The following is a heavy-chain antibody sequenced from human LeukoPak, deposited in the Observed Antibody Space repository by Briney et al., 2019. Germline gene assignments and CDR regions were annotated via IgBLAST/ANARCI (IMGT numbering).Heavy chain of an antibody. CDR2: IKQDGSQK. Sequence: GGSLRLSCVVCGFTSSSHWMSWVRQAPGKGLEGVANIKQDGSQKAYVDSVKGRFTISRDNAKISLYLQMNSLRDEDTAIYYCERAAEVIADFDYWGQGTLVTVSS. V-gene: IGHV3-7*04. J-gene: IGHJ4*02. D-gene: IGHD6-13*01. CDR3: ERAAEVIADFDY. CDR1: GFTSSSHW.